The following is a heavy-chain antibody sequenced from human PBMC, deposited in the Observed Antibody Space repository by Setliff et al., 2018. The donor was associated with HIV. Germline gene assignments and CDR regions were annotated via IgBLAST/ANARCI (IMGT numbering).Heavy chain of an antibody. V-gene: IGHV1-24*01. CDR2: FDPQDGKT. CDR3: GRGNLVATRVYFFES. J-gene: IGHJ4*02. CDR1: GYTLTEVS. Sequence: ASVKVSCKISGYTLTEVSMHWVRQAPGKGLEWMGYFDPQDGKTIYAQRLQARVTITADESTSTAYMELSSLISEDTAIYFCGRGNLVATRVYFFESWGQGTLVTVSS. D-gene: IGHD5-12*01.